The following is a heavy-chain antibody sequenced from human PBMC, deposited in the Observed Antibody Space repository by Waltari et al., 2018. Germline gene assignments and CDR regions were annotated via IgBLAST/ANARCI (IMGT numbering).Heavy chain of an antibody. Sequence: QVQLVQSGAEVTEPGSSLKVSCKASGGPFNSHAISWVRQAPGQGLEWMGGIIPIFGTANYAQKFQGRVTITADESTSTAYMELSSLRSEDTAVYYCAIEYSGYGKDAFDIWGQGTMVTVSS. J-gene: IGHJ3*02. CDR3: AIEYSGYGKDAFDI. CDR1: GGPFNSHA. CDR2: IIPIFGTA. V-gene: IGHV1-69*12. D-gene: IGHD5-12*01.